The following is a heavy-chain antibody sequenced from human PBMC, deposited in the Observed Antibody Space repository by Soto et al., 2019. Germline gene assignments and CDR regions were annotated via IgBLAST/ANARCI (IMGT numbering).Heavy chain of an antibody. Sequence: GGSLRLSCAASGFTFSDSAMHWVRQASGKGLEWVGRIRSKANNYATAYAASVKGRFTISRDDSKNTAYLQMSSLKTEDTAVYYCTRHSSSSSDYWGQGTLVTVSS. V-gene: IGHV3-73*01. CDR1: GFTFSDSA. CDR3: TRHSSSSSDY. CDR2: IRSKANNYAT. D-gene: IGHD6-6*01. J-gene: IGHJ4*02.